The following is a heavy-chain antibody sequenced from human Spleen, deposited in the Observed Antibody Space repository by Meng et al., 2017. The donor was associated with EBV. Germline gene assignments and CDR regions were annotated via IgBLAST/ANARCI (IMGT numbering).Heavy chain of an antibody. CDR2: IYHSGST. CDR1: GGSISSSNW. D-gene: IGHD3-16*01. Sequence: VPVRESGPGLGKPSGTLSLTRAVPGGSISSSNWWNWVRQAPGKGLEWIGEIYHSGSTSYNPSLESRVTISIDKSKNQVSLKLTSVTAADTAVYYCAQRERWGLDPWGQGTLVTVSS. CDR3: AQRERWGLDP. V-gene: IGHV4-4*02. J-gene: IGHJ5*02.